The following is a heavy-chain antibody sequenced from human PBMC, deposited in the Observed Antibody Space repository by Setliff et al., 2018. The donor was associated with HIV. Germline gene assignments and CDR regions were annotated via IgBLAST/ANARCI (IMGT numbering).Heavy chain of an antibody. CDR1: GDTFSTFA. J-gene: IGHJ4*02. D-gene: IGHD3-10*01. CDR3: ARGSPIVWFGEFLYPEIDY. CDR2: IIPKSNTP. Sequence: SVKVSCQASGDTFSTFAIIWVRQAPGQGLEWMGGIIPKSNTPDYAQIFKGRLTITADESTSTAHMELVGLTSEDTAVYYCARGSPIVWFGEFLYPEIDYWGQGSLVTVSS. V-gene: IGHV1-69*13.